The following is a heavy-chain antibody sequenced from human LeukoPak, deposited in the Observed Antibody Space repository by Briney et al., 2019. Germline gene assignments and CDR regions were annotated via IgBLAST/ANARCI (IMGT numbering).Heavy chain of an antibody. CDR1: GFTFSSYW. V-gene: IGHV3-23*01. D-gene: IGHD5-18*01. CDR3: AKNTPYWELWFIDY. J-gene: IGHJ4*02. Sequence: GGSLRLSCAASGFTFSSYWMSWVRQAPGKGLEWVSAISGSGGSTYYADSVKGRFTISRDNSKNTLYLQMNSLRAEDTAVYYCAKNTPYWELWFIDYWGQGTLVTVSS. CDR2: ISGSGGST.